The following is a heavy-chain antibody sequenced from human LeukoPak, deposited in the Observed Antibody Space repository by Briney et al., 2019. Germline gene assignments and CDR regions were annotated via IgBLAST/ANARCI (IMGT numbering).Heavy chain of an antibody. CDR2: IYYSGST. CDR1: GGSISSYY. J-gene: IGHJ3*02. CDR3: ARMDSSGWYDAFDI. Sequence: PSETLSLTCTGSGGSISSYYWSWIRQPPGKGLEWIGYIYYSGSTNYNPSLKSRVTISVDTSKNQFSLKLSSVTAADTAVYYCARMDSSGWYDAFDIWGQGTMVTVSS. V-gene: IGHV4-59*01. D-gene: IGHD6-19*01.